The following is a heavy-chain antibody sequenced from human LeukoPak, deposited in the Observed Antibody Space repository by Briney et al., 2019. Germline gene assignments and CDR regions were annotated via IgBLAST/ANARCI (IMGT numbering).Heavy chain of an antibody. Sequence: ASVKVSCKASGGTFSRYAISWVRQAPGQGLEWMGGIIPIFGTANYAQKFQGRVTITADESTGTAYMELSSLRSEDTAVYYCARGRKWGVIEYYFDYWGQGTLVTVSS. CDR2: IIPIFGTA. CDR3: ARGRKWGVIEYYFDY. J-gene: IGHJ4*02. V-gene: IGHV1-69*13. D-gene: IGHD3-16*02. CDR1: GGTFSRYA.